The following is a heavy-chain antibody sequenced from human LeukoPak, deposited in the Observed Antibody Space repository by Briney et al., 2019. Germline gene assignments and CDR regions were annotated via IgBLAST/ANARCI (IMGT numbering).Heavy chain of an antibody. CDR2: ISYDGSNK. D-gene: IGHD2-2*02. Sequence: GGSLRLSCAASGFTFSSYAMHWVRQAPGKGLEWVAVISYDGSNKYYADSVKGRFTISRDNSKNTLYLQMNSLRAEDTAVYYCAREVVPAPIAGYMDVWGKGTTVTVSS. V-gene: IGHV3-30-3*01. J-gene: IGHJ6*03. CDR1: GFTFSSYA. CDR3: AREVVPAPIAGYMDV.